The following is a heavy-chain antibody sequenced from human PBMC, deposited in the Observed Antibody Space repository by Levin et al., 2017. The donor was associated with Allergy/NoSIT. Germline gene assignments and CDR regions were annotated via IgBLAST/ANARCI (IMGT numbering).Heavy chain of an antibody. CDR1: GYSFSRDW. J-gene: IGHJ4*02. V-gene: IGHV3-74*01. CDR3: AAGDFD. CDR2: IDSDGNT. Sequence: GGSLRLSCAASGYSFSRDWLHWVRQAPGEGLLWVSRIDSDGNTGYADSVKGRFTISRDNAKSTLYLQMNSLRAEDTAVYYCAAGDFDWGQGTLVIVSS. D-gene: IGHD3-10*01.